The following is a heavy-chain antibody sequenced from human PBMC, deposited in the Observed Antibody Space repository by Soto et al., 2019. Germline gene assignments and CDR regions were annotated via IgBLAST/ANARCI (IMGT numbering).Heavy chain of an antibody. CDR1: GASISTNHHN. J-gene: IGHJ5*02. CDR2: IHYRGDT. Sequence: SETLSLTCTVSGASISTNHHNWAWVRQPPGKGLEWMGNIHYRGDTYFNPSLGSRLSMSVDTSKNQFSLKLTSVTAADTAVYYCARLPTGYPNWFDPWGHGTLVTVSS. V-gene: IGHV4-39*01. D-gene: IGHD3-9*01. CDR3: ARLPTGYPNWFDP.